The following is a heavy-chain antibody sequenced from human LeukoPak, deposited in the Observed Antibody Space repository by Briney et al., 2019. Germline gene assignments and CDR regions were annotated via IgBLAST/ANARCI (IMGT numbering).Heavy chain of an antibody. Sequence: QPGGSLRLSCAASGFTFSSYEMNWVRQAPGKGLEWVSYISSSGSVIYYADSVKGRFTTSRENSKNTLYLQMNSLRAEDTAVYYFATYCSGPTCYSGMVYWGQGTLVTVSS. D-gene: IGHD2-15*01. CDR2: ISSSGSVI. J-gene: IGHJ4*02. CDR3: ATYCSGPTCYSGMVY. V-gene: IGHV3-48*03. CDR1: GFTFSSYE.